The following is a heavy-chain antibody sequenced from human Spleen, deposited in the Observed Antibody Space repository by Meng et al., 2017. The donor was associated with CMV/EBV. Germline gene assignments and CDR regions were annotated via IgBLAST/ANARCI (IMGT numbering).Heavy chain of an antibody. CDR3: ARGGRITMVRGVRGFDY. V-gene: IGHV4-34*01. J-gene: IGHJ4*02. CDR1: GGSFSGYY. CDR2: INHSGST. Sequence: QVQRPQWGAGLLKPSETLSLTCAVYGGSFSGYYWSWIRQPPGKGLEWIGEINHSGSTNYNPSLKSRVTISVDTSKNQFSLKLSSVTAADTAVYYCARGGRITMVRGVRGFDYWGQGTLVTVSS. D-gene: IGHD3-10*01.